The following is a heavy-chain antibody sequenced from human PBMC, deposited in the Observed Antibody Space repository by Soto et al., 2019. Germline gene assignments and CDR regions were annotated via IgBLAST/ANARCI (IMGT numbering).Heavy chain of an antibody. Sequence: GESLKISCKASGYSFTNYWIGWVRQMPGKGLEWMGIIYPGDSDTRYSPSFQGQVTISADKSISTAYLQWSSLKASDTAMYYCARLQYSSGWYLSGYFDYWGQGTLVTVSS. CDR3: ARLQYSSGWYLSGYFDY. J-gene: IGHJ4*02. CDR2: IYPGDSDT. D-gene: IGHD6-19*01. CDR1: GYSFTNYW. V-gene: IGHV5-51*01.